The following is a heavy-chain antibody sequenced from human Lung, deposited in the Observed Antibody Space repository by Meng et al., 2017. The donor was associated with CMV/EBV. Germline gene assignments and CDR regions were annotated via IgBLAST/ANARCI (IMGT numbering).Heavy chain of an antibody. D-gene: IGHD4-11*01. Sequence: SXXVSXKASGGTFSSYAISWVRQAPGQGLEWMGGIIPIFGKANYAQKFQGRVTITTDESTSTAYMELSSLIPEDTAVYYCASTETTVIVDAFDIWGQGTMVTVSS. CDR1: GGTFSSYA. V-gene: IGHV1-69*05. CDR3: ASTETTVIVDAFDI. CDR2: IIPIFGKA. J-gene: IGHJ3*02.